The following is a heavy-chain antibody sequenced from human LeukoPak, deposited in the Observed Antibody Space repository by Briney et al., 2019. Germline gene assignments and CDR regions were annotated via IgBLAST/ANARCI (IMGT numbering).Heavy chain of an antibody. D-gene: IGHD2-2*01. Sequence: SETLSLTCTVSGGSISSGGYYWSWIRQPPGKGLEWIGYIYYSGSTYYNPSLKSRVTISVDTSKNQFSLKLSSVTAADTAVYYCASYCSSTSCYPNFDYWGQGTLVTVSS. J-gene: IGHJ4*02. CDR2: IYYSGST. CDR1: GGSISSGGYY. CDR3: ASYCSSTSCYPNFDY. V-gene: IGHV4-30-4*08.